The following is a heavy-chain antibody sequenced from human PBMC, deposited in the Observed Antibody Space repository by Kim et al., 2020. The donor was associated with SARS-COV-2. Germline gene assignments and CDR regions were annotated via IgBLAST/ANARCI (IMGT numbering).Heavy chain of an antibody. Sequence: GGSLRLSCAASGFGSFNFYAMTWVRQVPGKGLEWVSGINDRGDRTYYVDSVKGRFIISRDNSKSTVYMEMNSLRAEDTALYYCTPHSYGDPSDHWGQGTL. J-gene: IGHJ4*02. V-gene: IGHV3-23*01. D-gene: IGHD4-17*01. CDR1: GFGSFNFYA. CDR3: TPHSYGDPSDH. CDR2: INDRGDRT.